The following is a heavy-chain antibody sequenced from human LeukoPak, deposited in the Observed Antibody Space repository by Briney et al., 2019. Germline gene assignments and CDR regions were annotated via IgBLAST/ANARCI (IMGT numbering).Heavy chain of an antibody. CDR1: GFTFSSYG. CDR2: IRYDGSNK. V-gene: IGHV3-30*02. Sequence: GGSLRLSCAASGFTFSSYGMHWVRQAPGKGLEWVAFIRYDGSNKYFADSVKGRLTTSRDNARASFYLQMNSLRDEDTAIYYCARAHETAVLAAFDIWGQGTLVTVSS. CDR3: ARAHETAVLAAFDI. J-gene: IGHJ3*02. D-gene: IGHD6-19*01.